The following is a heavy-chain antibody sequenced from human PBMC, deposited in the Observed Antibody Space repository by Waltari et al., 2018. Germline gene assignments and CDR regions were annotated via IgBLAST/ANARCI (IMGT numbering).Heavy chain of an antibody. CDR1: GYSLSSGYY. CDR2: IYHSGST. J-gene: IGHJ3*02. Sequence: QVQLQESGPGLVKPSETLSLTCAVSGYSLSSGYYLGWIRQPPGKGLEWIGSIYHSGSTYYNPSLKSRVTISVDTSKNQFSLKLSSVTAADTAVYYCARDGGSGSYSDAFDIWGQGTMVTVSS. V-gene: IGHV4-38-2*02. D-gene: IGHD3-10*01. CDR3: ARDGGSGSYSDAFDI.